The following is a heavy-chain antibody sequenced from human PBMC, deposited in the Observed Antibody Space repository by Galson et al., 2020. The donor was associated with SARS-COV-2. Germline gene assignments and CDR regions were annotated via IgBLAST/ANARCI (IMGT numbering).Heavy chain of an antibody. Sequence: SQTLSLTCAVYGGSFTGYSWTWIRQPPGKGLEWIGDISPSGSTNYNPSLKSRVTMSVDTSMNQFSLRLRSVTAVDTAVYYCARGRTEITMVVVIFTSSSINFDNWSQGTLVTVSS. CDR1: GGSFTGYS. J-gene: IGHJ4*02. CDR3: ARGRTEITMVVVIFTSSSINFDN. CDR2: ISPSGST. V-gene: IGHV4-34*01. D-gene: IGHD2-21*01.